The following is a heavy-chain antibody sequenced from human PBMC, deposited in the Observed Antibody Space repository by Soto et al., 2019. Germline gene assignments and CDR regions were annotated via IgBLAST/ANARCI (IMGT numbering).Heavy chain of an antibody. Sequence: GGSLRLSCAASGFTFSSYGMHWVRQAPGKGLEWVAVIWYDGSNKYYADSVKGRFTISRDNSKNTLYLQMNSLRAEDTAVYYCARGEAYCGGDCYSFESAEYFQHWGQGTLVTVSS. D-gene: IGHD2-21*01. J-gene: IGHJ1*01. CDR1: GFTFSSYG. CDR2: IWYDGSNK. CDR3: ARGEAYCGGDCYSFESAEYFQH. V-gene: IGHV3-33*01.